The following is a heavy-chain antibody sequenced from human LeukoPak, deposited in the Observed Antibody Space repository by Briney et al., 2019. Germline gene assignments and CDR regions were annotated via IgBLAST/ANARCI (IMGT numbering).Heavy chain of an antibody. Sequence: GGSLRLSCAASGFTVSSNYMSWVRQAPGKGLEWVSSISSSSSYIYYADSVKGRFTISRDNAKNSLYLQMNSLRAEDTAVYYCARGLGLYSSSLGLGSYFDYWGQGTLVTVSS. J-gene: IGHJ4*02. D-gene: IGHD6-6*01. V-gene: IGHV3-21*01. CDR1: GFTVSSNY. CDR2: ISSSSSYI. CDR3: ARGLGLYSSSLGLGSYFDY.